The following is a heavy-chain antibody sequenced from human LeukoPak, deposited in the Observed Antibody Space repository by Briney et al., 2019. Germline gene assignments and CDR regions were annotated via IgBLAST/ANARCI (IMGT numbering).Heavy chain of an antibody. CDR2: IYYSGST. CDR3: ARATRITMIVNWFDP. V-gene: IGHV4-31*03. Sequence: SETLSLTCTVSGGSISSGGYYWSWIRQHPGKGLEWIGYIYYSGSTYYNPSLKSRVTISVDRSKNQFSLKLSSVTAADTAVYYCARATRITMIVNWFDPWGQGTLVTVSS. J-gene: IGHJ5*02. CDR1: GGSISSGGYY. D-gene: IGHD3-22*01.